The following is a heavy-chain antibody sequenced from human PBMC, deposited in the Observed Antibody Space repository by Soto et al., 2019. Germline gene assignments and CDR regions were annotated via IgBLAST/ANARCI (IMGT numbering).Heavy chain of an antibody. Sequence: QVQLQQSGPGLVKPSETLSLTCTVSGGSISNYYWSWIRQTAGKGLEWIGRISSSGSTNYNPSLKSRDTQSIDTSEKQFSLNLRSVTAADTAVYYCARDATILTRAMDVWGQGTTVTVSS. CDR1: GGSISNYY. CDR2: ISSSGST. V-gene: IGHV4-4*07. D-gene: IGHD3-3*01. CDR3: ARDATILTRAMDV. J-gene: IGHJ6*02.